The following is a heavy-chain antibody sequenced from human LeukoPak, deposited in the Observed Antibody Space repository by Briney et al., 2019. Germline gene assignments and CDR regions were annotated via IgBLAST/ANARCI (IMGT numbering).Heavy chain of an antibody. V-gene: IGHV4-39*07. CDR3: ARGFYTRAFDY. CDR2: INHSGST. Sequence: SETLSHTCTVSGGSISSSSYYWGWIRQPPGKGLEWIGEINHSGSTNYNPSLKSRVTISVDTSKNQFSLKLSSVTAADTAVYYCARGFYTRAFDYWGQGTLVTVSS. J-gene: IGHJ4*02. CDR1: GGSISSSSYY.